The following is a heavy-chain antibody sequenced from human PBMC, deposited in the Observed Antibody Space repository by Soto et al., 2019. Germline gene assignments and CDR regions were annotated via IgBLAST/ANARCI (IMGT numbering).Heavy chain of an antibody. J-gene: IGHJ5*02. D-gene: IGHD3-3*01. CDR2: IYYIGST. CDR3: ARQSPDYDFRSGYPSHWFDP. CDR1: GCNTRDSSGC. Sequence: SVIQSLTKNVSGCNTRDSSGCGGWNQKQPGRGLEWIGSIYYIGSTYYNPSLKSRVTISVDTSKNQFSLKLSSVTAADMAVYYCARQSPDYDFRSGYPSHWFDPRGQGTLVTLSS. V-gene: IGHV4-39*01.